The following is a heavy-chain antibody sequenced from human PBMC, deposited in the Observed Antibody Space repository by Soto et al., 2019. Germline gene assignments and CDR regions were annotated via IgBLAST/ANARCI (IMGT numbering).Heavy chain of an antibody. CDR3: ARRASTGYRGRAGYGMDV. D-gene: IGHD3-9*01. CDR1: GGTFSSYA. V-gene: IGHV1-69*13. J-gene: IGHJ6*02. Sequence: SVKVSCKASGGTFSSYAISWVRQAPGQGLEWMGGIIPIFGTANYAQKFQGRVTITADESTSTAYMELSSLRSEDTAVYYCARRASTGYRGRAGYGMDVWGQGTTVTVSS. CDR2: IIPIFGTA.